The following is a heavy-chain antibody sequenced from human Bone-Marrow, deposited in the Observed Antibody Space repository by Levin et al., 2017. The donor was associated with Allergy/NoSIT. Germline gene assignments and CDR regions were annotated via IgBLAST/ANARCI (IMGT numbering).Heavy chain of an antibody. V-gene: IGHV1-2*06. CDR3: ARIELDYYGSGSYQDYYYMDV. Sequence: GASVKVSCKASGYTFTGYYMHWVRQAPGQGLEWMGRINPNSGGTNYAQKFQGRVTMTRDTSISTAYMELSRLRSDDTAVYYCARIELDYYGSGSYQDYYYMDVWGKGTTVTVSS. CDR1: GYTFTGYY. CDR2: INPNSGGT. D-gene: IGHD3-10*01. J-gene: IGHJ6*03.